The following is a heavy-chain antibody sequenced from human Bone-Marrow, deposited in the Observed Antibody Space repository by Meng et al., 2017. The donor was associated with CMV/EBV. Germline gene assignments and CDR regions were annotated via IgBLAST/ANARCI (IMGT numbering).Heavy chain of an antibody. D-gene: IGHD6-19*01. CDR1: GFTFSSYW. CDR3: ARDSQTRYSSGWYLLDGMDV. CDR2: INSDGSST. J-gene: IGHJ6*02. V-gene: IGHV3-74*01. Sequence: GESLKISCAASGFTFSSYWMHWVRQAPGKGLVWVSRINSDGSSTSYADSVKGRFTISRDNAKNTLYLQMNSLRAEDTAVYYCARDSQTRYSSGWYLLDGMDVWGQGNTVTVSS.